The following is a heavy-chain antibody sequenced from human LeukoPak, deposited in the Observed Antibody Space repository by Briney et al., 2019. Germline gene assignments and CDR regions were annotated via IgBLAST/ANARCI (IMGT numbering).Heavy chain of an antibody. J-gene: IGHJ4*02. CDR2: INHSGST. D-gene: IGHD3-9*01. V-gene: IGHV4-34*01. Sequence: PSETLSLTCAVYGGSFSGYYWSWIRQPPGKGLEWIGEINHSGSTNYNPSLKSRVTISVDTSKNQFSLKLSSVTAADTAVYYCARLGVHVLRYFHWLLYFDYWGQGTLVTVSS. CDR3: ARLGVHVLRYFHWLLYFDY. CDR1: GGSFSGYY.